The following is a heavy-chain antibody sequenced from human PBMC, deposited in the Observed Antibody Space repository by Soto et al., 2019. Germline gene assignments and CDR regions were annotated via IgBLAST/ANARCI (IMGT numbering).Heavy chain of an antibody. CDR3: AKGIVVVVAATPGYYYGMDV. CDR2: ISGSGGST. CDR1: GFTFSSYA. D-gene: IGHD2-15*01. J-gene: IGHJ6*02. V-gene: IGHV3-23*01. Sequence: GGSLRLSCAASGFTFSSYAMSWVRQAPGKGLEWVSAISGSGGSTYYADSVKGRFTISRDNSKNTLYLQMNSLRAEDTAVYSCAKGIVVVVAATPGYYYGMDVWGQGTTVTVSS.